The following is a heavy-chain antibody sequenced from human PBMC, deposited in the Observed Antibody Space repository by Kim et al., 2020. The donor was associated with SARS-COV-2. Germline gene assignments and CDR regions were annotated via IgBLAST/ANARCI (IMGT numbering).Heavy chain of an antibody. CDR2: INHSGST. V-gene: IGHV4-34*01. D-gene: IGHD6-13*01. CDR1: GGSFSGYY. CDR3: ARRIAAAGTPQHDNWFDP. J-gene: IGHJ5*02. Sequence: SETLSLTCAVYGGSFSGYYWSWIRQPPGKGLEWIGEINHSGSTNYNPSLKSRVTISVDTSKNQFSLKLSSVTAADTAVYYCARRIAAAGTPQHDNWFDPWGQGTLVTVSS.